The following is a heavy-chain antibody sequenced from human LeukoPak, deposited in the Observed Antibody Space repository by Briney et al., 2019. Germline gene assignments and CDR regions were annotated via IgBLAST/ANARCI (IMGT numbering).Heavy chain of an antibody. D-gene: IGHD3-10*01. CDR2: VYYTGST. J-gene: IGHJ4*02. CDR1: GGSISSNSYY. V-gene: IGHV4-39*07. Sequence: SETLSLTCTVSGGSISSNSYYWGWIRQPPGKGLEWVGTVYYTGSTYYNPSLKSRVTISVDTSKNQFSLKLSSVTAADTAVYYCARLVRGIYDYFDYWGQGTLVTVSS. CDR3: ARLVRGIYDYFDY.